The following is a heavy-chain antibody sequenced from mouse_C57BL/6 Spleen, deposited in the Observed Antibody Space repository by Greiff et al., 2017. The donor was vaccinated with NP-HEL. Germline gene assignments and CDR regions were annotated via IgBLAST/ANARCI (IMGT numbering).Heavy chain of an antibody. V-gene: IGHV1-82*01. CDR2: IYPGDGDT. CDR1: GYAFSSSW. CDR3: ARLDTTVVAPFDY. J-gene: IGHJ2*01. D-gene: IGHD1-1*01. Sequence: QVQLKQSGPELVKPGASVKISCKASGYAFSSSWMNWVKQRPGKGLEWIGRIYPGDGDTNYNGKFKGKATLTADKSSSTAYMQLSSLTSEDSAVYFCARLDTTVVAPFDYWGQGTTLTVSS.